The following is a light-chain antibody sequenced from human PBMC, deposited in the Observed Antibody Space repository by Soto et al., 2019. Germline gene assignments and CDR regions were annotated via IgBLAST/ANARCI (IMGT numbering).Light chain of an antibody. CDR3: CSYAVTYTSFYV. V-gene: IGLV2-11*01. J-gene: IGLJ1*01. CDR1: SSDVGDDNY. CDR2: DVS. Sequence: QSALTQPRSVSGSPGQSVTISCTGISSDVGDDNYVSWYQQHPGKAPKLMIYDVSKRPSGVPDRFSGSTSGNTASLTISGLKAEDEADYYCCSYAVTYTSFYVFGTGTKVTVL.